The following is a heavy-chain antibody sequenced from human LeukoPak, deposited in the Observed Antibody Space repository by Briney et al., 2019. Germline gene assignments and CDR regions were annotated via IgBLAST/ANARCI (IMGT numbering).Heavy chain of an antibody. CDR1: GFTFDDYA. CDR2: ISWNSDSI. CDR3: AKTKDRSSSYDAFDI. D-gene: IGHD6-13*01. V-gene: IGHV3-9*01. J-gene: IGHJ3*02. Sequence: GGSLRLSCAASGFTFDDYAMHWVRQAPGKGLEWVSGISWNSDSIGYADSVKGRFTISRDNAKNSLYLQMNSLRAEDTALYYCAKTKDRSSSYDAFDIWGQGTMVTVSS.